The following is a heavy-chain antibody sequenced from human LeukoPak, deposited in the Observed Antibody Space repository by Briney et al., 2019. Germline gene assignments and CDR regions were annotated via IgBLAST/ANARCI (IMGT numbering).Heavy chain of an antibody. CDR2: INYSGRT. Sequence: SETLSLTCTVSGGSISTYYWSWVRQPPGKGLEWIGYINYSGRTNANSSLKSRVAISVDTSKNQFSLGLSSVTAADTAVYYCARDTYYYDNGDFIDAFDIWGRGTMVTVSS. J-gene: IGHJ3*02. V-gene: IGHV4-59*01. CDR3: ARDTYYYDNGDFIDAFDI. D-gene: IGHD3-22*01. CDR1: GGSISTYY.